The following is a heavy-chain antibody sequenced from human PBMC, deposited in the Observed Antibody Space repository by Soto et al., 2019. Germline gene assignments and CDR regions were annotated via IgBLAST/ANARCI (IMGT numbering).Heavy chain of an antibody. D-gene: IGHD5-12*01. J-gene: IGHJ4*02. CDR2: IYYSGST. CDR3: AKRPGYSGYGNFDY. Sequence: TSETLSLTCTVSGGSISSYYWSWIRQPPGKGLGWIGYIYYSGSTNYNPSLKSRVTISVDTSKNQFSLKLSSVTAADTAVYYCAKRPGYSGYGNFDYWGQGTLVTVSS. V-gene: IGHV4-59*01. CDR1: GGSISSYY.